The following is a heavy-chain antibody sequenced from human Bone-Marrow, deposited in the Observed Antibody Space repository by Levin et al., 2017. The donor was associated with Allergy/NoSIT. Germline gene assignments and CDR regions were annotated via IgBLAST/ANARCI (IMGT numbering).Heavy chain of an antibody. J-gene: IGHJ4*02. CDR2: ISYDGSNK. CDR1: GFTFSSYG. V-gene: IGHV3-30*18. Sequence: GGSLRLSCAASGFTFSSYGMHWVRQAPGKGLEWVAVISYDGSNKYYADSVKGRFTISRDNSKNTLYLQMNSLRAEDTAVYYCAKDSASYYYGSGSPERLFDYWGQGTLVTVSS. D-gene: IGHD3-10*01. CDR3: AKDSASYYYGSGSPERLFDY.